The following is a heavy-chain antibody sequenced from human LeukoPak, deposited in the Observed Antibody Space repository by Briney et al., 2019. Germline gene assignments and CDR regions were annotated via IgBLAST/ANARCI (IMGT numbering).Heavy chain of an antibody. V-gene: IGHV3-30*03. CDR1: GFTFSSYS. J-gene: IGHJ4*02. CDR3: ARDWLAAGNY. CDR2: ISYDGSNK. D-gene: IGHD6-25*01. Sequence: GGSLRLSCAASGFTFSSYSMHWVPQAPGKGLEGVAVISYDGSNKYYADSVKGRFTISRDNSKNTLYLQMNSLRAEDTAVYYCARDWLAAGNYWGQGTLVTVSS.